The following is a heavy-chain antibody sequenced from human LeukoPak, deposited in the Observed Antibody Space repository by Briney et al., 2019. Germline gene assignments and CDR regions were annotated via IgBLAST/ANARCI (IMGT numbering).Heavy chain of an antibody. D-gene: IGHD1-7*01. CDR3: AREPGTLRDYFDY. Sequence: ASVKVSFKASGYTFTSYYMHWVRQAPGQGLEWMGIINPSGGSTSYAQKFQGRVTMTRDTSTSTVYMELSSLRSKDTAVYYCAREPGTLRDYFDYWGQGTLVTVSS. CDR2: INPSGGST. V-gene: IGHV1-46*01. J-gene: IGHJ4*02. CDR1: GYTFTSYY.